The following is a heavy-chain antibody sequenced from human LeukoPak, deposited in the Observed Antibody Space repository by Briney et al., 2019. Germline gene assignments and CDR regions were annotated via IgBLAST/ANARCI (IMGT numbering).Heavy chain of an antibody. J-gene: IGHJ5*02. Sequence: ASVKVSCKASGYTFTNYGVSWVRLAPGQGLEWMGWISGYNGDTNYAQKLQGRVTMTTDTSTSIAYMELRSLRSDDTAVYYCARDLSYYGSGSYLSPWGQGTLVTVSS. CDR1: GYTFTNYG. V-gene: IGHV1-18*01. D-gene: IGHD3-10*01. CDR2: ISGYNGDT. CDR3: ARDLSYYGSGSYLSP.